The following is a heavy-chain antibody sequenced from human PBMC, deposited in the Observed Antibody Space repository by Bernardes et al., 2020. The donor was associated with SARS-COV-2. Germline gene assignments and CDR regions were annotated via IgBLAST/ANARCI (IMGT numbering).Heavy chain of an antibody. Sequence: WGSRRLSCAGSGFDFSDYWMTWVRQAPGKGLEWVANIKREGSEKYYVDSVKGRFTISRDKLKYLEFLQMNSLRAEDTAVFCCARSAGMDVWGQGTMVTVSS. CDR1: GFDFSDYW. J-gene: IGHJ6*02. CDR2: IKREGSEK. V-gene: IGHV3-7*03. CDR3: ARSAGMDV.